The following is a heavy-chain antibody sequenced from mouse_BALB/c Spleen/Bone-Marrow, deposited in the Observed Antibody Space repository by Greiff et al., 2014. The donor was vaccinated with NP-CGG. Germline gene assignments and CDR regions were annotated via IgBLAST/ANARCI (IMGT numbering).Heavy chain of an antibody. CDR1: GYTFTDYA. CDR2: ISTYYGDA. D-gene: IGHD2-1*01. V-gene: IGHV1-67*01. J-gene: IGHJ3*01. Sequence: ESGAELVRPGVSVKISCKGSGYTFTDYAMHWVKQSHAKSLEWIGVISTYYGDASYNQKFKGKATMTVDKSSSTAYMELASLTSEDSAIYYCARERGNYGFSYWGQGTLVTVSA. CDR3: ARERGNYGFSY.